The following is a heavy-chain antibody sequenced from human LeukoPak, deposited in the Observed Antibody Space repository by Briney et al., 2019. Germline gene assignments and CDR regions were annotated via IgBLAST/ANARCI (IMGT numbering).Heavy chain of an antibody. CDR1: GGSFSGYY. CDR3: ARVRNYVNY. CDR2: INHSGST. J-gene: IGHJ4*02. V-gene: IGHV4-34*01. D-gene: IGHD1-7*01. Sequence: SETLSLTCAVYGGSFSGYYWSWIRQPPGKGLEWIGEINHSGSTNYNPSLKSRVTISVDTSKTQFSLTLSSVTAPDTAVYYCARVRNYVNYWGQGTLVTVSS.